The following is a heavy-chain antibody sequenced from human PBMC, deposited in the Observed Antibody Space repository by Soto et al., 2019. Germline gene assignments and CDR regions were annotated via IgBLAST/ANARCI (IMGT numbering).Heavy chain of an antibody. D-gene: IGHD6-6*01. CDR1: GGTFSSYA. CDR2: IIPIFGTA. J-gene: IGHJ6*02. CDR3: ARVILAARAGVGYYYYGMDV. Sequence: SVKVSCKASGGTFSSYAIIWVRQAPGQGLEWMGGIIPIFGTANYAQKFQGRVTITADESTSTAYMELSSLRSEDTAVYYCARVILAARAGVGYYYYGMDVWGQGTTVTVSS. V-gene: IGHV1-69*13.